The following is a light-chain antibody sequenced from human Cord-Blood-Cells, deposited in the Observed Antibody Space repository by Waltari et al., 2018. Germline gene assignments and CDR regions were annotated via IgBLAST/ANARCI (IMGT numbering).Light chain of an antibody. CDR1: RGSIASNY. Sequence: NFMLTQPHSVSESPGKTVTISCTRSRGSIASNYVQWYQQRPGSSPPTVIYGDTQSPSGVPDRFSGSIDSSSNSASLTISGLKTEDEADYYCQSYDSSNWVFGGGTKLTVL. CDR3: QSYDSSNWV. J-gene: IGLJ3*02. V-gene: IGLV6-57*01. CDR2: GDT.